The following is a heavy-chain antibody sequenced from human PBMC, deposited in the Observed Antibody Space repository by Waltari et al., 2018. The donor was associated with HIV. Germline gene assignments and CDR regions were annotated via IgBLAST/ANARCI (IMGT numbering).Heavy chain of an antibody. CDR3: ARHVFLYSGSPLFDY. CDR2: IYYSGST. Sequence: QLQLQESGPGLVKPSETLSLTCTVSGGSISSSSYYWGWIRQPPGKGLEWIGSIYYSGSTYYNPSLKSRVTISVDTSKNQFSLKLSSVTAADTAVYYCARHVFLYSGSPLFDYWGQGTLVTVSS. V-gene: IGHV4-39*01. D-gene: IGHD1-26*01. CDR1: GGSISSSSYY. J-gene: IGHJ4*02.